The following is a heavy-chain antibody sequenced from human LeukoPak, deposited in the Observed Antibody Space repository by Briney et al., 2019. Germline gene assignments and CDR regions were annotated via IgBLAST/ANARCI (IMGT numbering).Heavy chain of an antibody. D-gene: IGHD3-10*01. V-gene: IGHV4-39*01. Sequence: SETLSLTCTVSGGSISSSRYYWDWIRQPPGKGLEWIGNIFYSGSTYYNPSLKSRVTISVDTSKNQFSLKLTSVTAADTAVYYCARRSVSFYGMDVWGQGTTVTVSS. J-gene: IGHJ6*02. CDR3: ARRSVSFYGMDV. CDR2: IFYSGST. CDR1: GGSISSSRYY.